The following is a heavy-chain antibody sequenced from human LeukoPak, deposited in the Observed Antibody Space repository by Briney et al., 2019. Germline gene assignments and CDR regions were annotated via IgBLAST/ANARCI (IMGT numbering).Heavy chain of an antibody. CDR3: ARDQGSGSYVVGYFDY. CDR2: INPSGGST. Sequence: ASVKVSCKASGYTFTSYYMHWVRQAPGQGLEWMGIINPSGGSTSYAQKFQGRVTMTRDTSTSTVYMELSSLRSEDTAVYYCARDQGSGSYVVGYFDYWGQGTLVTVSS. J-gene: IGHJ4*02. V-gene: IGHV1-46*01. CDR1: GYTFTSYY. D-gene: IGHD3-10*01.